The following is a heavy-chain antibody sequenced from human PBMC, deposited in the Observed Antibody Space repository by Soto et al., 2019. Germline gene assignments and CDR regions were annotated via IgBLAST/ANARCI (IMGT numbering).Heavy chain of an antibody. D-gene: IGHD3-9*01. CDR3: ARGRARNYDILTGYPKILFDY. CDR1: GGSFSGYY. J-gene: IGHJ4*02. Sequence: SETLSLTCAVYGGSFSGYYWSWIRQPPGKGLEWIGEINHSGSTNYNPSLKSRVTISVDTSKNQFSLKLSSVTAADTAVYYCARGRARNYDILTGYPKILFDYWGQGTLVTVSS. V-gene: IGHV4-34*01. CDR2: INHSGST.